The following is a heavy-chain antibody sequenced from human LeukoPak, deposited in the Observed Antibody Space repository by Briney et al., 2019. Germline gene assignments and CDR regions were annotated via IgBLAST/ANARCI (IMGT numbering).Heavy chain of an antibody. Sequence: PSETLSLTCTVSGGSVSSYYWSWIRQPPGKGLEWIGYICNSENTKYNSSLESRVTISVDTSKNQFFLKLSSVTAADTAVYYCARFHSGPSGWYVLWYFDLWGRGTLVTVSS. D-gene: IGHD6-19*01. J-gene: IGHJ2*01. CDR3: ARFHSGPSGWYVLWYFDL. CDR2: ICNSENT. V-gene: IGHV4-4*09. CDR1: GGSVSSYY.